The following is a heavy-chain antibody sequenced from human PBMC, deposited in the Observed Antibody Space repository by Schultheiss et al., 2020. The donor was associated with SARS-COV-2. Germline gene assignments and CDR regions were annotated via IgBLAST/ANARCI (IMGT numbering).Heavy chain of an antibody. J-gene: IGHJ3*02. Sequence: GGSLRLSCAASGFTFSSYGMHWVRQAPGKGLEWVAVISYDGSNKYYADSVKGRFTISRDNSKNTLYLQMNSLRAEDTAVYYCAKDPSTIFGVVRDAFDIWGQGTMVTVSS. CDR2: ISYDGSNK. V-gene: IGHV3-30*18. CDR1: GFTFSSYG. D-gene: IGHD3-3*01. CDR3: AKDPSTIFGVVRDAFDI.